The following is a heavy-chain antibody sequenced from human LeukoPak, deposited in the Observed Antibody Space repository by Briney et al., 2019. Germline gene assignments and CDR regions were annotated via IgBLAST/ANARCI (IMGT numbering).Heavy chain of an antibody. D-gene: IGHD3-10*01. CDR1: GGSISSYY. CDR3: ARVTYYYCSGSYEFYYFDY. V-gene: IGHV4-4*07. J-gene: IGHJ4*02. Sequence: SETLSHTCTVSGGSISSYYWSWIRQPAGKGLEWIGRIYTSGSTNYNPSLKSRVTMSVDTSKNQFSLKLSSVTAADTAVYYCARVTYYYCSGSYEFYYFDYWGQGTLVTVSS. CDR2: IYTSGST.